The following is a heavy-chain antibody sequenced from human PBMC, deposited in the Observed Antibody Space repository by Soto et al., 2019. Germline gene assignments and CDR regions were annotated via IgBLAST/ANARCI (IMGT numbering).Heavy chain of an antibody. CDR1: GFTFDDYA. CDR3: AKDMAYMVRGVIYYYYGMDV. V-gene: IGHV3-43D*03. CDR2: ISWDGGST. Sequence: GESLKISCAASGFTFDDYAMHWVRQAPGKGLEWVSLISWDGGSTYYADSVKGRFTISRDNSKNSLYLQMNSLRAEDTALYYCAKDMAYMVRGVIYYYYGMDVWGQGTTVTVSS. D-gene: IGHD3-10*01. J-gene: IGHJ6*02.